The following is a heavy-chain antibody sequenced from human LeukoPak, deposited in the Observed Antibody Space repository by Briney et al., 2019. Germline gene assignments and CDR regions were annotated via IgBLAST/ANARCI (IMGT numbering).Heavy chain of an antibody. V-gene: IGHV4-59*08. J-gene: IGHJ5*02. D-gene: IGHD3-22*01. CDR2: IYYSGST. CDR1: GGSINSYY. Sequence: SETPSLTCTVSGGSINSYYWSWIRQPPGKGLEWIGYIYYSGSTNYNPSLKSRVTISVDTSKNQFSLKLSSVTAADTAVYYCARALYYDNWFDPWGQGTLVTVSS. CDR3: ARALYYDNWFDP.